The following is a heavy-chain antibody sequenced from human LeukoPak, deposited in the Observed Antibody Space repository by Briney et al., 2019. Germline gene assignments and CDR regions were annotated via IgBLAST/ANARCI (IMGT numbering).Heavy chain of an antibody. V-gene: IGHV3-23*01. CDR2: IRGHDEAT. Sequence: GASLILSCVTSGFKFSNYYMNWVRQAPGKGLEWVSAIRGHDEATYYADSVKGRFTISRDKSKNTLYLQMNSLRAEDTAVYYCGRDQLVSNWFDPWGQGTLVTVSS. CDR3: GRDQLVSNWFDP. CDR1: GFKFSNYY. D-gene: IGHD6-13*01. J-gene: IGHJ5*02.